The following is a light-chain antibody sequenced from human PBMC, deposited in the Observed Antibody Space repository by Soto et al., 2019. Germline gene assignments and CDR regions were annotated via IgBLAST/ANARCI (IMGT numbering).Light chain of an antibody. CDR1: SSDVGGYNY. CDR2: EVS. CDR3: SSYAGSNQYV. J-gene: IGLJ1*01. V-gene: IGLV2-8*01. Sequence: QSALTQPPSASGSPGQSVTISCTGTSSDVGGYNYVSWYQQHPGKAPKLMIYEVSKRPSGVPDRFSGSKSGNTASLTVSGLQAEDEADYYCSSYAGSNQYVFGTGT.